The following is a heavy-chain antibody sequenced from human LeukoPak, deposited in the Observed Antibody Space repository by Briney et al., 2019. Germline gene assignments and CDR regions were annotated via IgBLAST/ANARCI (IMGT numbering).Heavy chain of an antibody. CDR2: IWYDGSNK. V-gene: IGHV3-33*06. J-gene: IGHJ4*02. CDR1: GFTFSSYG. D-gene: IGHD6-13*01. Sequence: GGSLRLSCAASGFTFSSYGVHWVRQAPGKGLEWVAVIWYDGSNKYYADSVKGRFTISRDNSKNTLYLQMNSLRAEDTAVYYCAKEFGSSWYYFDYWGQGTLVTVSS. CDR3: AKEFGSSWYYFDY.